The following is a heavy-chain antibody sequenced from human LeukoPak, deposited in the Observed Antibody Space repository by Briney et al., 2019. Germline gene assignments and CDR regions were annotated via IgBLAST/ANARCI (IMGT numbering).Heavy chain of an antibody. V-gene: IGHV3-11*01. CDR1: GFTFSDYY. J-gene: IGHJ6*02. D-gene: IGHD5-12*01. Sequence: GGSLRLSCAASGFTFSDYYMSWIRQAPGKGLXXXXXXSSNISTTYYADSVKGRFTISRDNAKNSLYLQMNSLRVEDTAVYYCARDRSGYARYYGMDVWGQGTTVTVSS. CDR3: ARDRSGYARYYGMDV. CDR2: XSSNISTT.